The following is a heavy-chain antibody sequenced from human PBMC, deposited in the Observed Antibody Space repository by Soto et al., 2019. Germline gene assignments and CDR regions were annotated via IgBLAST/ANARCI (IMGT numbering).Heavy chain of an antibody. D-gene: IGHD6-13*01. V-gene: IGHV1-18*01. Sequence: VQLVQSGVEVKKPGASVKVSCKASGYTFTNYGISWVRQAPGQGLEWMGSINTYNGNTNYAQKVQGRVTMTTETSTSTAYMELRSLRSDDTAVYYCARDLLYSTRSTVRFDIWGQGTMLTVSS. CDR3: ARDLLYSTRSTVRFDI. CDR2: INTYNGNT. J-gene: IGHJ3*02. CDR1: GYTFTNYG.